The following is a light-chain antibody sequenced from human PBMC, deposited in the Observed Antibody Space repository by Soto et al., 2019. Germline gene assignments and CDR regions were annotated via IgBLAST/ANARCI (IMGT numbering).Light chain of an antibody. CDR2: DAS. J-gene: IGKJ3*01. Sequence: DLQMTQSPSSLSASIGDRVTITCRASQSISGYLNWYQQKPGKAPKLLIYDASSLQSGVPSRFSGSGSGTDFTLTISSLQPEDFATYYCQQSYSTLFTFGPGTKVDMK. V-gene: IGKV1-39*01. CDR1: QSISGY. CDR3: QQSYSTLFT.